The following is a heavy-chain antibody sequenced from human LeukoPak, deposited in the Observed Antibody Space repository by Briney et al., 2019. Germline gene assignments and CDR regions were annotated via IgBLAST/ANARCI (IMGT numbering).Heavy chain of an antibody. CDR3: ARADLLLSYGFDA. CDR2: INAGNGNT. V-gene: IGHV1-3*01. CDR1: GYTFTSYA. D-gene: IGHD2-15*01. Sequence: ASVKVSCKSSGYTFTSYAIHWVRQAPGQRLEWMGWINAGNGNTKYSQKFQGRVTITRDTSASTAYMELSSLRSEDTAVYYCARADLLLSYGFDAWGQGTLVTVSS. J-gene: IGHJ5*02.